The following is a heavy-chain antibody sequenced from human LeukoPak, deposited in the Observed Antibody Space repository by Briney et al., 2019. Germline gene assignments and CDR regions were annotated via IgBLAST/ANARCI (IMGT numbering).Heavy chain of an antibody. V-gene: IGHV1-2*02. D-gene: IGHD3-10*01. CDR1: GYTFTDYY. CDR2: INPNSGGT. Sequence: GASVKVSCKASGYTFTDYYMHWVRQAPGQGLEWMGWINPNSGGTSYAQKFQGRVTMTRDTSTSTVYMELSSLISEDTALYYCARSDDSHGSDYWGQGTLVTVSS. CDR3: ARSDDSHGSDY. J-gene: IGHJ4*02.